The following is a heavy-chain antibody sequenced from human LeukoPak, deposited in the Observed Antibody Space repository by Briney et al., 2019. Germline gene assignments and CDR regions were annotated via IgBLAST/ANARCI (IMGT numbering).Heavy chain of an antibody. Sequence: GGSLRLSCAASGFTFSSYGMHWARQAPGKGLEWVSSISSSSSYIYYADSVKGRFTISRDNAKNSLYLQMNSLRAEDTAVYYCARDPSIAARPLYFDYWGQGTLVTVSS. CDR1: GFTFSSYG. CDR2: ISSSSSYI. J-gene: IGHJ4*02. V-gene: IGHV3-21*01. D-gene: IGHD6-6*01. CDR3: ARDPSIAARPLYFDY.